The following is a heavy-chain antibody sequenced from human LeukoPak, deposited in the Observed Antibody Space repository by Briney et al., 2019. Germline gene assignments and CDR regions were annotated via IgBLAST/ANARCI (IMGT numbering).Heavy chain of an antibody. D-gene: IGHD6-25*01. V-gene: IGHV1-46*01. CDR2: INPSGGST. CDR1: GYTFTSYY. Sequence: ASVKVSCKASGYTFTSYYMHWVRQAPGQRLEWMGIINPSGGSTNYAQKFQGRVTITADESTSTAYMELSSLRSEDTAVYYCARVYPATPYWYFDLWGRGTLVTVSS. J-gene: IGHJ2*01. CDR3: ARVYPATPYWYFDL.